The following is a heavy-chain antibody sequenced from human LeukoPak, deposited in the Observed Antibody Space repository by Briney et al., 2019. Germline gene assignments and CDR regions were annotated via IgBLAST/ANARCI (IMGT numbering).Heavy chain of an antibody. D-gene: IGHD3-22*01. CDR1: GFTLSRYS. CDR2: IDSSGAYI. J-gene: IGHJ3*02. Sequence: GGSLRLSCAASGFTLSRYSMNWVRQTPGKGLEWVSSIDSSGAYIYYADSVKGRFTVSRDDAKNSLYLQMNSLRAEDAAVYYCARGRVSGYYPDDAFDIWGQGTMVTVSS. CDR3: ARGRVSGYYPDDAFDI. V-gene: IGHV3-21*01.